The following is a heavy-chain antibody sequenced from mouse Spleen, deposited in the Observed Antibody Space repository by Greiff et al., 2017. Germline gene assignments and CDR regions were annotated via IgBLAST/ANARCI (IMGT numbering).Heavy chain of an antibody. CDR1: GYTFTDSE. CDR2: IDPETGGT. Sequence: VQRVESGAELVRPGASVTLSCTASGYTFTDSEMPWVKQTPVHGLEWIGAIDPETGGTAYNQKFKGKAILTADKSSSTAYMELRSLTSEYSAVYYCTRYMDYWGQGTSVTVSS. V-gene: IGHV1-15*01. J-gene: IGHJ4*01. CDR3: TRYMDY.